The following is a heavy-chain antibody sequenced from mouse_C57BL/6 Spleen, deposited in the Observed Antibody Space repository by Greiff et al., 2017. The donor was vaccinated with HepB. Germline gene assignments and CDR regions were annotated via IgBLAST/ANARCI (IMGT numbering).Heavy chain of an antibody. D-gene: IGHD1-1*01. V-gene: IGHV1-42*01. CDR2: INPSTGGT. CDR1: GYSFTGYY. CDR3: ARRNYYGSSSDY. J-gene: IGHJ2*01. Sequence: VQLQQSGPELVKPGASVKISCKASGYSFTGYYMNWVKQSPEKSLEWIGEINPSTGGTTYNQKFKAKATLTVDKSSSTAYMQLKSLTSEDSAVYYCARRNYYGSSSDYWGQGTTLTVSS.